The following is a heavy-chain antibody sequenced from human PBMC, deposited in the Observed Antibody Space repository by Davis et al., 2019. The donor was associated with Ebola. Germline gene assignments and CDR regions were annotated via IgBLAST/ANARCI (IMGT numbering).Heavy chain of an antibody. J-gene: IGHJ4*02. CDR2: INWNSGNI. V-gene: IGHV3-9*01. Sequence: SLKISCAASGFTFDDYVMHWVRQGPGKGLEWVASINWNSGNIAYVDSVKGRFTISRDNSKNSLYLQMNSLRTEDTALYYFALGSYDFWSLNFDYWGQGTLVTVSS. CDR1: GFTFDDYV. CDR3: ALGSYDFWSLNFDY. D-gene: IGHD3-3*01.